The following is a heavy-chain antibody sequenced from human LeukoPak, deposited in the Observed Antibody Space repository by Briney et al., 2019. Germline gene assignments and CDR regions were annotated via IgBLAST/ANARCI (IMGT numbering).Heavy chain of an antibody. Sequence: GGSLRLSCAAFGFTFSSNYMSWVRQAPGKGLEWVSAITATSLHIYYADSVKGRFTISRDNAKNSLYLQMNSLRVEDTALYYCARVRSVGGNPHAFNIWGQGTMVTVSS. V-gene: IGHV3-21*01. CDR3: ARVRSVGGNPHAFNI. J-gene: IGHJ3*02. D-gene: IGHD4-23*01. CDR2: ITATSLHI. CDR1: GFTFSSNY.